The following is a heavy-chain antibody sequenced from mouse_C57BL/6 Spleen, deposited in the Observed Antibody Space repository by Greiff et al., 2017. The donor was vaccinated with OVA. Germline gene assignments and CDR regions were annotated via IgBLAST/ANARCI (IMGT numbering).Heavy chain of an antibody. D-gene: IGHD2-4*01. CDR1: GFTFSSYG. V-gene: IGHV5-6*01. J-gene: IGHJ3*01. CDR3: ARHEIYYDYDTGAWFAY. CDR2: ISSGGSYT. Sequence: EVQRVESGGDLVKPGGSLKLSCAASGFTFSSYGMSWVRQTPDKRLEWVATISSGGSYTYYPDSVKGRFTISRDNAQNTLYMQMSSLKSEDTAMNYCARHEIYYDYDTGAWFAYWGQGTLVTVSA.